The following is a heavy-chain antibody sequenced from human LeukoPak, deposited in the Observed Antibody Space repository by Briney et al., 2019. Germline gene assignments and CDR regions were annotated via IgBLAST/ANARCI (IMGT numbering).Heavy chain of an antibody. CDR3: SRSDHVHYYYHGMDV. CDR2: IYVGGYT. D-gene: IGHD3-10*02. V-gene: IGHV4-4*07. Sequence: PSETLSLTCIVSGGSISTYHWNWIRQPAGKGLEWIGRIYVGGYTNYNPALKSRVTVSADTSKNQFSLELRSVTAADTAVYFCSRSDHVHYYYHGMDVWGQGITVTVSS. CDR1: GGSISTYH. J-gene: IGHJ6*02.